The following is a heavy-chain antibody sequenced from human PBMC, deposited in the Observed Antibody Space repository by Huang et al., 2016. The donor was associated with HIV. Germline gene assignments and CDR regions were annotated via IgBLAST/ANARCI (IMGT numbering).Heavy chain of an antibody. V-gene: IGHV4-34*01. CDR1: GGSFSGYY. J-gene: IGHJ6*02. CDR2: INHRGST. Sequence: QVQLQQWGAGLLRPSETLSLACAVYGGSFSGYYWSWIRQPPGKGLEWIGEINHRGSTNYHPALESRVSISVDTSKNQFSLKLTSVAAADTAVYYCARGAARYFDRGGTRYFGMDVWGQGTTVTVSS. D-gene: IGHD3-9*01. CDR3: ARGAARYFDRGGTRYFGMDV.